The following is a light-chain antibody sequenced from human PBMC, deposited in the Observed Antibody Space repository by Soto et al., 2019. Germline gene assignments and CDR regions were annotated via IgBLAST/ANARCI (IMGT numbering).Light chain of an antibody. CDR1: HTISTW. J-gene: IGKJ1*01. V-gene: IGKV1-5*03. Sequence: DIQLTQSPSTLSASVGDRVTITCRASHTISTWLAWYQQKPGKAPTLLIYEASRLGTGVPSRFSGSGSGTEFSLTISSLQPYDSATYYCQQYNTFGTFGHGTKVEI. CDR2: EAS. CDR3: QQYNTFGT.